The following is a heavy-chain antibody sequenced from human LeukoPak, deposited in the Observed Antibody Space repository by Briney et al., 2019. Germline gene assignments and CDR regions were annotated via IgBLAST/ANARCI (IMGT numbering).Heavy chain of an antibody. CDR2: IYYSGST. J-gene: IGHJ5*02. V-gene: IGHV4-31*03. CDR1: GGSISSGGYY. Sequence: SQTLSLTCTVSGGSISSGGYYWSWTRQHPGKGLEWIGYIYYSGSTYYNPSLKSRVTISVDTSKNQFSLKLSSVTAADTAVYYCARHTGSGRNDWFDTWGQGTLVTVSS. CDR3: ARHTGSGRNDWFDT. D-gene: IGHD3-10*01.